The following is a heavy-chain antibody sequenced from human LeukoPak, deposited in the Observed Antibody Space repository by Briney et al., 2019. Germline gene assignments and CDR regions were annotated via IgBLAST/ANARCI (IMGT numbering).Heavy chain of an antibody. CDR1: GASTSSGLYY. CDR3: ASSNWLRDANFDS. D-gene: IGHD6-13*01. J-gene: IGHJ4*02. CDR2: IYNSGST. V-gene: IGHV4-61*02. Sequence: PSETLSLTCTVSGASTSSGLYYWNRFRQPAGKGLEYIGRIYNSGSTNYNPSLKSRVTISVDTPKNQFSLKLTSVTASDSAVYYCASSNWLRDANFDSWGQGTLVTVSS.